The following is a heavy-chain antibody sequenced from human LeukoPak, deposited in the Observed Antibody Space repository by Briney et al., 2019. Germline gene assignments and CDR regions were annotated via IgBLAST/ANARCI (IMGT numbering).Heavy chain of an antibody. CDR3: ASLRGIRNGYILDY. CDR2: VYYSGST. D-gene: IGHD5-18*01. J-gene: IGHJ4*02. CDR1: GASINTYY. V-gene: IGHV4-59*01. Sequence: SETLSLTCTVSGASINTYYWSWIRQPPGKGLEWIGYVYYSGSTNYSPSLKSRVTISVDTSKSQFSLKLSSVTAADTAVYYCASLRGIRNGYILDYWGQGALVTVSS.